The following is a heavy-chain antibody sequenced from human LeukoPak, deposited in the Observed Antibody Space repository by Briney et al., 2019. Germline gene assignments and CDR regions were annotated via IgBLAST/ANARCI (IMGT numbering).Heavy chain of an antibody. V-gene: IGHV3-53*01. Sequence: GGSLRLSCAASGFTVSSDYVSWVRQAPGKGLEWVSVLYPGGSTHYADSERGRFTISRDNSKNTVYLHMNSLRVDDTAVYYCARETFTIPFDYWGQGTLVTVSS. CDR3: ARETFTIPFDY. CDR1: GFTVSSDY. J-gene: IGHJ4*02. CDR2: LYPGGST. D-gene: IGHD5-24*01.